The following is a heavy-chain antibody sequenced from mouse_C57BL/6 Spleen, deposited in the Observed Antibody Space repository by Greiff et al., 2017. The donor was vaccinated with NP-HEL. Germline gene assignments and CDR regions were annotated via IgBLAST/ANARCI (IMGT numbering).Heavy chain of an antibody. CDR3: ARVGGGYDYDGFAY. J-gene: IGHJ3*01. CDR2: INPGSGGT. D-gene: IGHD2-4*01. CDR1: GYAFTNYL. V-gene: IGHV1-54*01. Sequence: QVQLQQSGAELVRPGTSVKVSCKASGYAFTNYLIEWVKQGPGQGLEWIGVINPGSGGTNYNEKFKGKATLTADKSSSTAYMQLSSLTSEDSAVYFCARVGGGYDYDGFAYWGQGTLVTVSA.